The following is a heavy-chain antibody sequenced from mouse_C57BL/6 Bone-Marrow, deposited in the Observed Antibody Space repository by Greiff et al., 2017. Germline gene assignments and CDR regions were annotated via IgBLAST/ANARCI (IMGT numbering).Heavy chain of an antibody. J-gene: IGHJ3*01. CDR2: ISDGGSYT. D-gene: IGHD1-1*01. V-gene: IGHV5-4*01. CDR1: GFTFSSYA. Sequence: EVKLMESGGGLVKPGGSLKLSCAASGFTFSSYAMSWVRQTPEKRLEWVATISDGGSYTYYPDNVKGRFTISRDNAKNNLYLQMSHLKSEDTAMYYCARDSLYYYVNQAWFAYWGQGTLVTVSA. CDR3: ARDSLYYYVNQAWFAY.